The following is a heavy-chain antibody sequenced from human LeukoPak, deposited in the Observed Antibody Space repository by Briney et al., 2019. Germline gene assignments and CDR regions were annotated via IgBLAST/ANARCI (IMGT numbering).Heavy chain of an antibody. Sequence: PGGSLRLSCAASGFTFITYWMSWVRQAPGKGLEWVSVIYSGGSTYYADSVKGRFTISRDNSKNTLYLQMNSLRAEDTAVYYCARGVWRGYDSVKKDYYMDVWGKGTTVTVSS. J-gene: IGHJ6*03. D-gene: IGHD5-12*01. CDR3: ARGVWRGYDSVKKDYYMDV. V-gene: IGHV3-66*01. CDR1: GFTFITYW. CDR2: IYSGGST.